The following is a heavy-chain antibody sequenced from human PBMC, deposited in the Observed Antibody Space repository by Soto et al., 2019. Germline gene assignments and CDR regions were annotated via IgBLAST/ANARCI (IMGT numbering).Heavy chain of an antibody. J-gene: IGHJ1*01. CDR3: ASLRSYYDSSGSSD. CDR1: GFTFKNFG. Sequence: EVQLVESGGGLVKPGGSLRLSCAASGFTFKNFGMTWVRQAPGKGLEWVGLIRNKNDGEKTDYISPVKGRFTISRDDSTNTLYLQMDSLKIEDTAVYYCASLRSYYDSSGSSDWGQGTLVTVST. CDR2: IRNKNDGEKT. D-gene: IGHD3-22*01. V-gene: IGHV3-15*01.